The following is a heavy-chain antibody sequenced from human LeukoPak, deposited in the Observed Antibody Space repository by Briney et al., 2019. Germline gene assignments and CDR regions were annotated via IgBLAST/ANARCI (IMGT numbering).Heavy chain of an antibody. CDR1: GFTFSSYS. D-gene: IGHD3-10*01. CDR2: ISSSGSTI. Sequence: GGSLRLSCAASGFTFSSYSMNWVRQAPGKGLEWVSYISSSGSTIYYADSVKGRFTISRDNAKNSLYLQMNSLRAEDTAVYYCARVSRAYYYAAEYFQHWGQGTLVTVSS. CDR3: ARVSRAYYYAAEYFQH. V-gene: IGHV3-48*04. J-gene: IGHJ1*01.